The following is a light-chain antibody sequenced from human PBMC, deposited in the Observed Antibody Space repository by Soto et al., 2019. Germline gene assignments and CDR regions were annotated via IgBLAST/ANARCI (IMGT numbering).Light chain of an antibody. CDR3: QKYSSVPV. J-gene: IGKJ3*01. V-gene: IGKV1-27*01. CDR2: AAS. CDR1: QAIRNF. Sequence: DIQMTQSPTSLSASVGDRVTITCRASQAIRNFVAWYQQKPGKAPKLLIYAASTLQSGVRSRFSGSGSGTDFTLTINSLQPEDVATYSCQKYSSVPVFGPGTKVEIK.